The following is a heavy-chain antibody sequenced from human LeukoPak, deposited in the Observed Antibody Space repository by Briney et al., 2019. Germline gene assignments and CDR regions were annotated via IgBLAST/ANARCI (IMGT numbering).Heavy chain of an antibody. CDR2: IWYDGTNK. D-gene: IGHD3-3*01. J-gene: IGHJ4*02. V-gene: IGHV3-33*06. CDR3: AKDIGSGYTLDY. CDR1: GFTFSSYG. Sequence: PGRSLRLSCAASGFTFSSYGMHWVRQAPGKGLEWVAVIWYDGTNKYYADSVKGRFTISRDNSKNTLYLQMNSLRAEDTAVYYCAKDIGSGYTLDYWGQGTLVTVSS.